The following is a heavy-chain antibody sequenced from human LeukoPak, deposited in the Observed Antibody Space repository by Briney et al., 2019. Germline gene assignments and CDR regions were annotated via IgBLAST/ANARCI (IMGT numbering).Heavy chain of an antibody. Sequence: PGGSLRLSCAASGFTFSSFEMNWVRQAPGKGLEWVSYIISRVSTIYYADSVKGRFTISRDNATNSLYMQMNILRGEDTAVYYCAELGITMIGGVWGKGTTVTISS. D-gene: IGHD3-10*02. CDR1: GFTFSSFE. V-gene: IGHV3-48*03. CDR2: IISRVSTI. CDR3: AELGITMIGGV. J-gene: IGHJ6*04.